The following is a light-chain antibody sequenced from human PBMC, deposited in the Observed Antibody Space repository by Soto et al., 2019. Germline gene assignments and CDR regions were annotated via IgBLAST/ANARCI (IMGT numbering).Light chain of an antibody. CDR3: CSYAGSYPFV. CDR2: DVT. Sequence: QSVLTQPASVSGPPGQSITISCTGTSSDVGAYNYVSWYQHHPGKAPRLVIYDVTNRPSGISDRFSGSKSGNTASLTISGLQAEDEADYYCCSYAGSYPFVFGTGTKVTVL. J-gene: IGLJ1*01. CDR1: SSDVGAYNY. V-gene: IGLV2-14*01.